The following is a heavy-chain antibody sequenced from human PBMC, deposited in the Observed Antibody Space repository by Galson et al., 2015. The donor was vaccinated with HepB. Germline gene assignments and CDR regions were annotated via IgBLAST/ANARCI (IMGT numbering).Heavy chain of an antibody. CDR1: GFSFITYS. D-gene: IGHD4-23*01. Sequence: SLRLSCAASGFSFITYSMNWVRQAPGKGLEWVSSISASSRGYIYYADSVKGRFTISSDDAKNSLYLQMNSLRAEDTAVYYCARGSRKFYGANSENWFDPWGQGTLVTVTS. CDR2: ISASSRGYI. J-gene: IGHJ5*02. CDR3: ARGSRKFYGANSENWFDP. V-gene: IGHV3-21*01.